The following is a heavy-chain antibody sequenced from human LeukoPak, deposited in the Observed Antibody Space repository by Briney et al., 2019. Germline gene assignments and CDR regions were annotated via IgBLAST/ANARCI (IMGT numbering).Heavy chain of an antibody. CDR2: ISSSSSYI. V-gene: IGHV3-21*01. CDR1: GFTFSSYS. Sequence: PGGSLRLSCAASGFTFSSYSMNWVRQAPGKGLEWVSSISSSSSYIYYADSVKGRFTISRDNAKNSLYLQMNSLRAEDTAVYYCARDFGTMVRGVDYWGQGTPVTVSS. D-gene: IGHD3-10*01. J-gene: IGHJ4*02. CDR3: ARDFGTMVRGVDY.